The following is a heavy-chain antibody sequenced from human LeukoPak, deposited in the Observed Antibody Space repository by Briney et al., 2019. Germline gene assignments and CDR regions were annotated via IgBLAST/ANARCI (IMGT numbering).Heavy chain of an antibody. Sequence: GGSLRLSCAASGFTFSSYDMHWVRQATGKGLEWFSGIGTAGEIYYPGSVKGRFTISRDNAKNSLYLQMNSLRAEDTAVYYCARGASSSSWPYYYYFYMDVWGKGTTVTISS. D-gene: IGHD6-13*01. J-gene: IGHJ6*03. CDR3: ARGASSSSWPYYYYFYMDV. CDR1: GFTFSSYD. CDR2: IGTAGEI. V-gene: IGHV3-13*01.